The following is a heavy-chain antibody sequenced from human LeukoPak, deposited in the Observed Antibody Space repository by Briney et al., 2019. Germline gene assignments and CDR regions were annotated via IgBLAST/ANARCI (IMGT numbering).Heavy chain of an antibody. CDR2: INTNTGNP. CDR3: TLGSY. Sequence: ASVKVSCKASGYTSTSYDINWVRQAPGQGLEWMGRINTNTGNPSYARDFTGRFVFSLDTSVNSAFLQINNLKAEDTAFYYCTLGSYWGQGTLVTVSS. J-gene: IGHJ4*02. D-gene: IGHD3-10*01. V-gene: IGHV7-4-1*02. CDR1: GYTSTSYD.